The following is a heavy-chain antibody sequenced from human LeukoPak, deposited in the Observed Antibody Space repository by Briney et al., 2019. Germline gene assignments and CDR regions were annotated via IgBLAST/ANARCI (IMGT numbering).Heavy chain of an antibody. CDR3: AHRLVGPAAMRNFYFDY. Sequence: SGPTLVKPTQTTFSGFSLSTSGVGVGWIRQPPGKALEWLALIYWNDDKRYSPSLKSRLTITKDTSKNQVVLTMTNMDPVDTATYYCAHRLVGPAAMRNFYFDYWGQGTLVTVSS. D-gene: IGHD2-2*01. V-gene: IGHV2-5*01. CDR2: IYWNDDK. CDR1: GFSLSTSGVG. J-gene: IGHJ4*02.